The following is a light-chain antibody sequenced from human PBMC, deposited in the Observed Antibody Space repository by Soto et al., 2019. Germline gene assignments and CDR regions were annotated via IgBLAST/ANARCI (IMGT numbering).Light chain of an antibody. V-gene: IGLV2-11*01. Sequence: QSALAQPASVSGSPGQSITISCTGTSGFVGSFSLVSWYQQHPGKAPKVMIYDVSKRPSGVPDRFSGSKSGNTASLTISGLQAEDEADYYCCSSAGSSTPYVFGTGTKVTVL. CDR3: CSSAGSSTPYV. J-gene: IGLJ1*01. CDR2: DVS. CDR1: SGFVGSFSL.